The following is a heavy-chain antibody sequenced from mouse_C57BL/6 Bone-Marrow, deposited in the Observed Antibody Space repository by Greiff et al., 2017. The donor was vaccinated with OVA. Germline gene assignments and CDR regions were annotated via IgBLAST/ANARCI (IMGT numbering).Heavy chain of an antibody. CDR1: GYAFSSSW. D-gene: IGHD2-2*01. J-gene: IGHJ2*01. CDR3: ARHEDGYDAYYFDC. V-gene: IGHV1-82*01. Sequence: QVQLQQSGPELVKPGASVKISCKASGYAFSSSWMHWVKQRPGKGLAWIGRIYPGDGDTNYNGKFKGKATLTADKSSSTAYMQLSSLTSEDSAVYCCARHEDGYDAYYFDCWGQGTTLTVSS. CDR2: IYPGDGDT.